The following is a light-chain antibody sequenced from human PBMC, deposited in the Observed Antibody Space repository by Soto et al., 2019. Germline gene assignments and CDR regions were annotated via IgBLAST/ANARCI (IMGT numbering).Light chain of an antibody. J-gene: IGKJ5*01. Sequence: IVMRLEPTRLDVSRGGREIRSRRASQSVITNLAWYQQKPGQPPRLLIYDASTRATDIPARFIGSGSRTEFTLTILGLQPEYLAVYSCHQYPNWAPITVAQGTRLEIK. CDR3: HQYPNWAPIT. CDR1: QSVITN. CDR2: DAS. V-gene: IGKV3D-15*01.